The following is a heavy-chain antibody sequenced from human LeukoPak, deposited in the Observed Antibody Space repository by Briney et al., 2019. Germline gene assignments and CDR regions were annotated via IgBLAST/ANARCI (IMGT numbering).Heavy chain of an antibody. CDR3: ARDRGASTNYFDY. V-gene: IGHV4-38-2*02. CDR2: IYHSGST. J-gene: IGHJ4*02. Sequence: SETLSLTXAVSGYSISSGYYWGWIRQPPGKGLEWIGSIYHSGSTYYNPSLKSRVTISVDTSKNQFSLKLSSVTAADTAVYYRARDRGASTNYFDYWGQGTLVTVSS. D-gene: IGHD3-10*01. CDR1: GYSISSGYY.